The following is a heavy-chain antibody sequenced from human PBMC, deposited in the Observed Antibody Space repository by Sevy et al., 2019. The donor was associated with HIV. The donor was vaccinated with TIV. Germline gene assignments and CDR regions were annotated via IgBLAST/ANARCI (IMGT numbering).Heavy chain of an antibody. CDR1: GFTFSANW. Sequence: GGSLRLSCAASGFTFSANWMNWVRQAPGKGLEWVANIKEDGNDKHYVDSVEGRFTISRDNAKNLRFLQINSLRVEDTAVYYWAHDTCGRVESWGQGTLVTVSS. D-gene: IGHD3-16*01. CDR3: AHDTCGRVES. V-gene: IGHV3-7*01. CDR2: IKEDGNDK. J-gene: IGHJ4*02.